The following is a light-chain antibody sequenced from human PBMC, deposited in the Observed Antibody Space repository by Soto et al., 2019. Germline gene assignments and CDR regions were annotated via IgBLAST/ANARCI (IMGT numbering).Light chain of an antibody. Sequence: QSALTQPASVSGSPGQSITISCTGTSSDFGGNKYVSWYQQHPGKAPKLIIYEVSNRASGVSDRFSGSKSGNTASLTISGLQAEDEADYYCSSYTSTTSSTVFGPGTRSPS. CDR2: EVS. CDR3: SSYTSTTSSTV. J-gene: IGLJ1*01. V-gene: IGLV2-14*01. CDR1: SSDFGGNKY.